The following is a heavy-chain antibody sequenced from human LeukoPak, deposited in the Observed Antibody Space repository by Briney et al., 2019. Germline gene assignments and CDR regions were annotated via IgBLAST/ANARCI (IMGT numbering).Heavy chain of an antibody. CDR1: GFTFSSYG. CDR2: IWYDGSNK. CDR3: ARDRNPGYYYDSSGYYLVDP. J-gene: IGHJ5*02. V-gene: IGHV3-33*01. Sequence: GGSLRLSCAASGFTFSSYGMHWVRQAPGKGLEWVAVIWYDGSNKYYADSVKGRFTISRDNCKNTLYLQMNSLRAEDTAVYYCARDRNPGYYYDSSGYYLVDPWGQGTLVTVSS. D-gene: IGHD3-22*01.